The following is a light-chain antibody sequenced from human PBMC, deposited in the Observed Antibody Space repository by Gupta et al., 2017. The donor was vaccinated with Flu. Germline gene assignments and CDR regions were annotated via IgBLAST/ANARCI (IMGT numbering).Light chain of an antibody. V-gene: IGLV1-44*01. Sequence: VSLPCSGGSSSIGSATVDWYQQVPGMAPRLLIFANNQRPAGVPGRFSGSKCGTSASLAISGLQPEDEGDYYCATWIDALSGPVFGGGTKL. CDR2: ANN. J-gene: IGLJ2*01. CDR1: SSSIGSAT. CDR3: ATWIDALSGPV.